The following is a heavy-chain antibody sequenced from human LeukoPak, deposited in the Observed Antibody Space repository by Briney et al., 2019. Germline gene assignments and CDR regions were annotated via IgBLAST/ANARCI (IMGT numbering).Heavy chain of an antibody. V-gene: IGHV3-7*01. CDR3: ARLVSSSWYPDY. J-gene: IGHJ4*02. CDR2: IKQDGSEK. Sequence: PRGSLRLSCAASGFTFSSYWMSWVRQAPGKGLEWVGNIKQDGSEKYYVDSVKDRFTISRDNAKNSLYLQMNSLRAEDTAVYYCARLVSSSWYPDYWGQGTLVTVSS. CDR1: GFTFSSYW. D-gene: IGHD6-13*01.